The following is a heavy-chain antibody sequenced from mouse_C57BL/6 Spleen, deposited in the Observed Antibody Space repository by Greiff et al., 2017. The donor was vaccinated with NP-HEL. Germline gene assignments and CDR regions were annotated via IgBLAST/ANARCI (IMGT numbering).Heavy chain of an antibody. D-gene: IGHD1-1*01. J-gene: IGHJ4*01. CDR2: IDPSDSYT. Sequence: QVQLQQPGAELVRPGTSVKLSCKASGYTFTSYWMHWVKQRPGQGLEWIGVIDPSDSYTNYNQKFKGKATLTVDTSSSTAYMQLSSLTSEDSAVYYCASPTTVVEAMDYWGQGTSVTVSS. CDR3: ASPTTVVEAMDY. CDR1: GYTFTSYW. V-gene: IGHV1-59*01.